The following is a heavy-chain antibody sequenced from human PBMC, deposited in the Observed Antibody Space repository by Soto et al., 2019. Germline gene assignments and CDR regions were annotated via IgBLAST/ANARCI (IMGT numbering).Heavy chain of an antibody. D-gene: IGHD2-15*01. CDR1: GFSLTTDGMC. CDR2: IDWDAEE. V-gene: IGHV2-70*01. CDR3: ARLRWRGSVIDA. Sequence: ESGPTLVNPTQTLTLTCTFSGFSLTTDGMCVTWIRQPPGKALEWLALIDWDAEEYYSTSLKTRLTIFRDTSGNQVILTMTNMDPVDTGTYYWARLRWRGSVIDAWGQGTLVTVSS. J-gene: IGHJ5*02.